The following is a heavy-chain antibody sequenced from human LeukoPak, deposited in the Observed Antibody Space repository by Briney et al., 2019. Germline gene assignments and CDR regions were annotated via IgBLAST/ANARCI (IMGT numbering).Heavy chain of an antibody. V-gene: IGHV1-18*01. CDR2: ISAYNGNT. CDR1: GYTFTSYG. D-gene: IGHD3-10*01. Sequence: ASVKVSCKASGYTFTSYGISWVRQAPGQGLEWMGWISAYNGNTNYAQKLQGRVTMTTDTSTSTAYMELRRLRSDDTAVYYCARMSVLLWFGELLPYDYWGQGTLVTVSS. CDR3: ARMSVLLWFGELLPYDY. J-gene: IGHJ4*02.